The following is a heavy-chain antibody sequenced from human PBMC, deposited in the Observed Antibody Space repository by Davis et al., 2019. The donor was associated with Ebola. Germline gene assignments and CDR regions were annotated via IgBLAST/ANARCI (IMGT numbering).Heavy chain of an antibody. CDR3: ARDLAVDVLRFLEWETMSGWFDP. CDR2: ISYDGSNK. J-gene: IGHJ5*02. D-gene: IGHD3-3*01. V-gene: IGHV3-30-3*01. Sequence: PGGSLRLSCAASGFTFSSYAMHWVRQAPGKGLEWVAVISYDGSNKYYADSVKGRFTISRDNSKNTLYLQMNSLRAEDTAVYYCARDLAVDVLRFLEWETMSGWFDPWGQGTLVTVSS. CDR1: GFTFSSYA.